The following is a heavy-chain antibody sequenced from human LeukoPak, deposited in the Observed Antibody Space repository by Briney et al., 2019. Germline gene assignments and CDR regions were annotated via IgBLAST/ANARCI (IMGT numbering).Heavy chain of an antibody. CDR1: GYTXTSYG. V-gene: IGHV1-69*05. CDR3: ARDGAYSSSWYEGNWFDP. D-gene: IGHD6-13*01. Sequence: XVXXXXSGYTXTSYGXSWGRQAPGQXREGRGGIIPIFGTANYARKFQGRVRIRREEWTRTAYMEMRRRRSEDTAVYYCARDGAYSSSWYEGNWFDPWGQGTLVTVSS. J-gene: IGHJ5*02. CDR2: IIPIFGTA.